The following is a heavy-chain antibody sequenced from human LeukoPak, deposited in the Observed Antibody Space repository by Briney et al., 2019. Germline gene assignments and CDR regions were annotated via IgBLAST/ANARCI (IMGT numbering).Heavy chain of an antibody. CDR1: GFTFDRFT. Sequence: GGSLRLSCAASGFTFDRFTIHWVRQTPGKVLEWVSLINRRGHTFYADSVKGRFTISRDNAKNSLDLQMNSLRVEDTGIYYCVKVAKYYYGSETYYFFEHWGQGTPVTASS. CDR3: VKVAKYYYGSETYYFFEH. V-gene: IGHV3-43*01. J-gene: IGHJ4*02. CDR2: INRRGHT. D-gene: IGHD3-10*01.